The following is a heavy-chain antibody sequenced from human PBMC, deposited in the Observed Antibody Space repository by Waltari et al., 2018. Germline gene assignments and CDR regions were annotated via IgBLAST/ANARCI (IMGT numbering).Heavy chain of an antibody. Sequence: QVHLVESGGGVVQPGGSLRLSCAASGFSFNNYAIHWVRQAPGKGVEWVSVLLNDGSYKVNAESVKGRFTIARDNSKNTLYCQMNSLRAEDTAMYYCAKDGSASRLVRYYLDHWGPGTLVTVSS. CDR2: LLNDGSYK. D-gene: IGHD2-8*02. CDR3: AKDGSASRLVRYYLDH. CDR1: GFSFNNYA. J-gene: IGHJ4*02. V-gene: IGHV3-33*06.